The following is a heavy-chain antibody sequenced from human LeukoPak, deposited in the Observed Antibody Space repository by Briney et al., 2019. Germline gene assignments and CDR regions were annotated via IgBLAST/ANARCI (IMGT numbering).Heavy chain of an antibody. V-gene: IGHV4-4*07. D-gene: IGHD4-17*01. J-gene: IGHJ4*02. CDR1: GSSFNSYY. CDR2: IHTSGSA. Sequence: SETLSLTCTVSGSSFNSYYWSWIRQPAGKGLEWIGRIHTSGSAEYNPSLQSRVTLSVDVSKKQFSLKMTSATAADTAVYYCARDIVYLIDEDYGWGQGTLVTVPS. CDR3: ARDIVYLIDEDYG.